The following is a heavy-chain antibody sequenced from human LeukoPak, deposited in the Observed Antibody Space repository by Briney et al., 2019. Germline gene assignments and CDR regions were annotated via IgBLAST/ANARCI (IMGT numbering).Heavy chain of an antibody. CDR2: ISGSGSST. J-gene: IGHJ4*02. V-gene: IGHV3-21*01. CDR1: GFTFTSYA. CDR3: ARDWVTGDY. Sequence: GGSLRLSCAASGFTFTSYAMNWVRQAPGKGLEWVSTISGSGSSTYYVDSVKGRFTISRDNAKNSLYLQMNSLRAEDTAVYYCARDWVTGDYWGQGTLVTVSS. D-gene: IGHD1-20*01.